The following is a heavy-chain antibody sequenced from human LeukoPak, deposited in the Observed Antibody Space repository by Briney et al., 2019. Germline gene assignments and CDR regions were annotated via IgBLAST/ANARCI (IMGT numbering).Heavy chain of an antibody. CDR3: ARHPVWLYYFEY. CDR2: IYYSGNT. J-gene: IGHJ4*02. D-gene: IGHD5-24*01. Sequence: SETLSLTCTVSCGSISDYYWSWIRQPPGKGLEWIGYIYYSGNTNYNPSLRSRVTISVDTSKNQISLTLSSVTAADTAVYYCARHPVWLYYFEYWGQGALVTVSS. V-gene: IGHV4-59*01. CDR1: CGSISDYY.